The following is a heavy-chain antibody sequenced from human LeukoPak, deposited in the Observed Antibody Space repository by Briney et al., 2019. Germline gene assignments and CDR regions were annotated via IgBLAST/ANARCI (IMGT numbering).Heavy chain of an antibody. CDR1: GFTFSSYW. CDR3: ANDWVYYGSGKNWFDP. D-gene: IGHD3-10*01. Sequence: GGSLRLSFAASGFTFSSYWMSWVRQAPGKGLEWVANIKQDGSEKYYVDSVKGRFTISRDNAKNSLYLQMNSLRAEDTAVYYCANDWVYYGSGKNWFDPWGQGTLVTVSS. V-gene: IGHV3-7*01. CDR2: IKQDGSEK. J-gene: IGHJ5*02.